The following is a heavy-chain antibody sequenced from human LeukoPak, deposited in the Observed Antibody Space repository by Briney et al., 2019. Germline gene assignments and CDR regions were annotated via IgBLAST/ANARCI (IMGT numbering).Heavy chain of an antibody. J-gene: IGHJ3*01. CDR2: IYWDDDK. V-gene: IGHV2-5*02. D-gene: IGHD3-10*01. CDR3: AHPGGPGSFDV. Sequence: SGPTLVNPTQIVTLTCTFSGFSLSTGGVGVGVGWIRQPPGKALEWLALIYWDDDKRYSPSLKSRLTITKDTSKNQVVLTMTNMDPADTATYYCAHPGGPGSFDVWGQGTVVTVSS. CDR1: GFSLSTGGVGVG.